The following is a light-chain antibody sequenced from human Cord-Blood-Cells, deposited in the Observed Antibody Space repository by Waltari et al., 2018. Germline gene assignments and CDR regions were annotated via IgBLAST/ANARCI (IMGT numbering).Light chain of an antibody. CDR2: EGS. J-gene: IGLJ3*02. V-gene: IGLV2-23*01. CDR1: SRDVGCSHL. CDR3: CSYAGSSTWV. Sequence: QSALPQPASVSGSPGPALSISCPGSSRDVGCSHLISWYQQHPGKAPKPRIYEGSKRPSGVSNRFSGSKSGNTASLTISGLQAEDEADYYCCSYAGSSTWVFGGGTKLTVL.